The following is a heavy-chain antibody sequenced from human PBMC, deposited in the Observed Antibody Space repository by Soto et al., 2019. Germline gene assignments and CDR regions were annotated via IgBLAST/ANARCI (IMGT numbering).Heavy chain of an antibody. J-gene: IGHJ4*02. D-gene: IGHD3-10*01. CDR1: GGSISSDNW. Sequence: SETLSLTCAVSGGSISSDNWWTWVRQPPGKGLEWLGEVFHTGSTTYNPSLKNRVTISLDKSKNQFSLKLTSVTAADTAVYYCARDQNGSGNYYTRYFAYWGQGTLVTVSS. CDR3: ARDQNGSGNYYTRYFAY. CDR2: VFHTGST. V-gene: IGHV4-4*02.